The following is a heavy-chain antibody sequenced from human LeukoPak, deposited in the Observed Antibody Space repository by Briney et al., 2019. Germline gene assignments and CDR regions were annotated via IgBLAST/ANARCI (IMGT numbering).Heavy chain of an antibody. Sequence: SETLSLTCAVYGGSFSGYYWSWIRQPPGKGLEWIGEINHSGSTNYNPSLKSRVTISVDTSKNQFSLKLSSVTAADTAVYYCANFGRAAPYEDYWGQGTLVTVSS. D-gene: IGHD6-6*01. J-gene: IGHJ4*02. V-gene: IGHV4-34*01. CDR2: INHSGST. CDR1: GGSFSGYY. CDR3: ANFGRAAPYEDY.